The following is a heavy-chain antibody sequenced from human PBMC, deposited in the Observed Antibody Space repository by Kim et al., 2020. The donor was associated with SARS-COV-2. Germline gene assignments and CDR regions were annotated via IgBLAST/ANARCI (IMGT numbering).Heavy chain of an antibody. Sequence: GGSLRLSCAASGFTFSSYGMHWVRQAPGKGLEWVAVISYDGSNKYYVDSVKGRFTISRDNSKNTLYLQMNSLRAEDTAVYYCARETYYYDSSGFDYWGQGTLVTVSS. J-gene: IGHJ4*02. CDR1: GFTFSSYG. CDR2: ISYDGSNK. CDR3: ARETYYYDSSGFDY. D-gene: IGHD3-22*01. V-gene: IGHV3-33*05.